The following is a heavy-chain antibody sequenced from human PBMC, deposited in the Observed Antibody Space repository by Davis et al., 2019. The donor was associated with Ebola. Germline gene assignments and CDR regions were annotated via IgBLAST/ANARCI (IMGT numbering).Heavy chain of an antibody. CDR2: ISPDGSDK. J-gene: IGHJ6*04. CDR1: GISFSNYG. Sequence: GGFLRLSCAASGISFSNYGMFWVRQAPGKVMEWVAVISPDGSDKNYADSGKGRFTISRDNSKNTLYLQMNSLRAEDTAVYYCARDQCSSTSCPYYYYYGMDVWGKGTTVTVSS. CDR3: ARDQCSSTSCPYYYYYGMDV. D-gene: IGHD2-2*01. V-gene: IGHV3-30*03.